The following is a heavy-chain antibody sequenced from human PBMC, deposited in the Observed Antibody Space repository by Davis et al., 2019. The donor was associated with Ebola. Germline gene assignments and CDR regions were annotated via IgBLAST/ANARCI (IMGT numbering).Heavy chain of an antibody. V-gene: IGHV1-69*13. J-gene: IGHJ6*02. CDR2: IIPIFGTA. CDR1: GGTFSSYA. Sequence: SVKVSCKASGGTFSSYAISWVRQAPGQGLEWMGGIIPIFGTANYAQKFQGRVTITADESTSTAYMELSSLRSEDTAVYYCARAIAVAGRVGYYGMDVWGQGTTVTVSS. D-gene: IGHD6-19*01. CDR3: ARAIAVAGRVGYYGMDV.